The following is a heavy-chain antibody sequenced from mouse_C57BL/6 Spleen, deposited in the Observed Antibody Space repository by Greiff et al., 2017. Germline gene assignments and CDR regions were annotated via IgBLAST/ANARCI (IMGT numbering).Heavy chain of an antibody. V-gene: IGHV3-6*01. CDR3: ARGGDYYGSSPYFDY. J-gene: IGHJ2*01. CDR2: ISYDGSN. D-gene: IGHD1-1*01. Sequence: DVQLQESGPGLVKPSQSLSLTCSVTGYSITSGYYWNWIRQFPGNKLEWMGYISYDGSNNYNPSLKNRISITRDTSKNQFFLKLNSVTTEDTATYYCARGGDYYGSSPYFDYWGQGTTLTVSS. CDR1: GYSITSGYY.